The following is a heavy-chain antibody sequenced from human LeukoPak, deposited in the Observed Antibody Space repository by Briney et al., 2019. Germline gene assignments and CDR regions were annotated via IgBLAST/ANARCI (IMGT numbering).Heavy chain of an antibody. CDR3: AAAVTTGRAEHY. J-gene: IGHJ4*02. CDR1: GFTFNNAW. CDR2: ISKSGNNT. Sequence: GGSLRLSCAASGFTFNNAWMSWVRQAPGKGLEWVSGISKSGNNTYYADSLAGRLTIYRDNSNNTLYLQRNSLRADDTAVYYCAAAVTTGRAEHYWGQGTLVTVSS. V-gene: IGHV3-23*05. D-gene: IGHD4-17*01.